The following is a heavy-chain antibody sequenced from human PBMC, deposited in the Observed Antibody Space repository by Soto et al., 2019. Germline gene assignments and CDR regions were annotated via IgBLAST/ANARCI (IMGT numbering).Heavy chain of an antibody. D-gene: IGHD5-18*01. CDR2: INPNSGGT. J-gene: IGHJ4*02. CDR3: ARPYSYGQFDY. V-gene: IGHV1-2*02. Sequence: ASVKVSCKASGYTFTGYYMHWVRQAPGQGLEGMGWINPNSGGTNYAQKFQGRVTMTTDTSISTAYMELSSLRSEDTAVYYCARPYSYGQFDYWGQGTLVTVSS. CDR1: GYTFTGYY.